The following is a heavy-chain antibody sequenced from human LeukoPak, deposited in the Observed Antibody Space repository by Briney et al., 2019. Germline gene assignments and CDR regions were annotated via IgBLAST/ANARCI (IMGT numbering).Heavy chain of an antibody. CDR2: INPNSGST. D-gene: IGHD6-25*01. V-gene: IGHV1-2*02. CDR1: GYTFTGYY. Sequence: ASVKLSCKASGYTFTGYYMHWVRQAPGQGLEWMGWINPNSGSTNYAQKFQGRVTMARDTSISTAYVELSRLGSDDSAVYYCARGVQGQRQKDYWGQGTLVTVSS. CDR3: ARGVQGQRQKDY. J-gene: IGHJ4*02.